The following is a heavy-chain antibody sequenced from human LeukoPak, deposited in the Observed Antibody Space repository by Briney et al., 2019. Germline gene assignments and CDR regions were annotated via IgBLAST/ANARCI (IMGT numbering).Heavy chain of an antibody. D-gene: IGHD3-22*01. CDR3: ARSRNYYDSSGPGDFDY. CDR1: GGSISSGGYS. CDR2: IYHSGST. Sequence: PSETLSLTCAVSGGSISSGGYSWRWIRQPPGKGLEWIGYIYHSGSTYYNPSLKSRVTISVDSSKNQVSLKLCSVTAADTAVYYCARSRNYYDSSGPGDFDYWGQGTLVTVAS. J-gene: IGHJ4*02. V-gene: IGHV4-30-2*01.